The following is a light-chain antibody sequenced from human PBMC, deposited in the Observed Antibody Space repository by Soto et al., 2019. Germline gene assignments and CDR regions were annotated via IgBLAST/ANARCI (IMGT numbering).Light chain of an antibody. CDR3: QQSYSTPIT. CDR2: AAS. CDR1: QSISSY. Sequence: DIQMTQSPSPLSASVGDRVTITCRPSQSISSYLNWYQQKPGKAPKLLIYAASSLQSGVPSRFSGSGSGTDFTLTISSLQPEDFATYYCQQSYSTPITFGQGTRLEIK. J-gene: IGKJ5*01. V-gene: IGKV1-39*01.